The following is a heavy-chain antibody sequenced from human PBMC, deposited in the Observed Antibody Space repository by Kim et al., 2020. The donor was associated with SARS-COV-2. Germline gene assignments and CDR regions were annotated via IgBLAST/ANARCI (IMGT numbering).Heavy chain of an antibody. D-gene: IGHD2-21*02. CDR1: GFTFSSYS. V-gene: IGHV3-21*01. CDR2: ISSSSSYI. Sequence: GGSLRLSCAASGFTFSSYSMNWVRQAPGKGLEWVSSISSSSSYIYYADSVKGRFTISRDNAKNSLYLQMNSLRAEDTAVYYCARDPEVVTAIPFDYWGQGTLVTVSS. CDR3: ARDPEVVTAIPFDY. J-gene: IGHJ4*02.